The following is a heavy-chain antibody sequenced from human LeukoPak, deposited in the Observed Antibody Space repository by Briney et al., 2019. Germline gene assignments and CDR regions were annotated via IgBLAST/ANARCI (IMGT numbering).Heavy chain of an antibody. V-gene: IGHV1-69*13. CDR1: GGTFSSYA. Sequence: SVKVSCKASGGTFSSYAISWVRRAPGQGLEWMGGIIPIFGTANYAQKFQGRVTITADESTSTAYMELSSLRSEDTAVYYCARDRGYYYGSGSKYYFDYWGQGTLVTVSS. J-gene: IGHJ4*02. CDR2: IIPIFGTA. CDR3: ARDRGYYYGSGSKYYFDY. D-gene: IGHD3-10*01.